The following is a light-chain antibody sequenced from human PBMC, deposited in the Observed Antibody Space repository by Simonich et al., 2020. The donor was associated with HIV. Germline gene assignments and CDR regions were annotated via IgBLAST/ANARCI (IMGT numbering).Light chain of an antibody. CDR2: WAS. CDR1: QSVLYSPNNKNY. V-gene: IGKV4-1*01. Sequence: DIVMTQSPDSLAVSLGERATINCRSSQSVLYSPNNKNYLAWYQQKPGQPPKRLIYWASTREYGVPARFSGSGSGTDFNLTISSLQAEDVAVYYCQQYYDTPYTFGQGTKLEIK. J-gene: IGKJ2*01. CDR3: QQYYDTPYT.